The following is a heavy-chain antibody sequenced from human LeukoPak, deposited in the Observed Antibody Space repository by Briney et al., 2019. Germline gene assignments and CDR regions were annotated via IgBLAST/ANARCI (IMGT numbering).Heavy chain of an antibody. CDR3: AREPTAHDAFDI. D-gene: IGHD1-14*01. V-gene: IGHV3-74*01. Sequence: GGSLRLSCVASGFTFSNYAMTWVRQAPGKGLVWVSRINSDGSSTSYADSVKGRFTISRDNAKNTLYLQMNSLRAEDTAVYYCAREPTAHDAFDIWGQGTMVTVSS. CDR2: INSDGSST. CDR1: GFTFSNYA. J-gene: IGHJ3*02.